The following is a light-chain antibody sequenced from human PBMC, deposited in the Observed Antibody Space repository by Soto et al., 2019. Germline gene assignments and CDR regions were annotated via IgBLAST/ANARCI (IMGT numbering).Light chain of an antibody. CDR3: QQYGGSTRT. V-gene: IGKV3-20*01. J-gene: IGKJ1*01. Sequence: IVLTQSPGTLSLSPGERATLSCRASQIVTTQLAWYQQKPGQAPRLIIHGASSRATGVPDRITGSGSGTDFTLSISRLEPEDFAVYYCQQYGGSTRTFGQGTTVDIK. CDR2: GAS. CDR1: QIVTTQ.